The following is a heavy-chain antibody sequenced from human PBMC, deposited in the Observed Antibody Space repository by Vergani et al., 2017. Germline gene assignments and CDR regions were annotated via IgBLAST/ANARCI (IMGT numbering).Heavy chain of an antibody. CDR3: ARVFVVVPAGGWFDP. Sequence: VQLVESGGGVVQPGRSLRLSCAASGFTVSSNYMSWVRQAPGKGLEWVSVIYSGGSTYYADSVKGRFTISRDNSKNTLYLQMNSLRAEDTAVYYCARVFVVVPAGGWFDPWGQGTLVTVSS. D-gene: IGHD2-2*01. J-gene: IGHJ5*02. CDR2: IYSGGST. CDR1: GFTVSSNY. V-gene: IGHV3-53*01.